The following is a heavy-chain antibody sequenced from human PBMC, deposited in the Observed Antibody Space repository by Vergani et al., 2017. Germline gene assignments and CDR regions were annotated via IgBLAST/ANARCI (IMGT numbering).Heavy chain of an antibody. Sequence: QVQLEESGPGLVKPSETLSLTCTVSGGSFNTYYWSWIRQSPGKGLEWIWYIYSTGSTNYNPSLNSRVTMSVDTSKNQFSLNLRSVTAADTAVYFCARARGYNYSSLHWGRGTLVTVSS. CDR3: ARARGYNYSSLH. CDR1: GGSFNTYY. CDR2: IYSTGST. V-gene: IGHV4-59*13. D-gene: IGHD5-24*01. J-gene: IGHJ4*02.